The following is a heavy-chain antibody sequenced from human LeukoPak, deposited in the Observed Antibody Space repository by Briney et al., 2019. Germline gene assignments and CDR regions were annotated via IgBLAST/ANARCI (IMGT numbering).Heavy chain of an antibody. CDR1: GFTFSSYS. D-gene: IGHD3-22*01. V-gene: IGHV3-21*01. CDR2: ISSSSSYI. CDR3: ARDSARYHYDRSGYLYY. J-gene: IGHJ4*02. Sequence: GGSLRLSCAASGFTFSSYSMNWVRQAPGKGLEWVSSISSSSSYIYYADSVKGRFTISRDNAKNSLYLQMNSLRAEGTAVYYCARDSARYHYDRSGYLYYWGQGTLVTVSS.